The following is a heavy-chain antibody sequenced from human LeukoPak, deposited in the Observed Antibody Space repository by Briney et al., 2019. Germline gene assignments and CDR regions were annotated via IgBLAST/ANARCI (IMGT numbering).Heavy chain of an antibody. J-gene: IGHJ3*02. CDR1: GYTFTSYD. Sequence: ASVKVSCKASGYTFTSYDINWVRPATGQGLEWMGWMNPNSGNTGYAQKFQGRVTITRNTSISTAYMELSSLRSEDTAVYYCARGLYYDFWSGYYTSAFDIWGQGTMVTVSS. D-gene: IGHD3-3*01. V-gene: IGHV1-8*01. CDR3: ARGLYYDFWSGYYTSAFDI. CDR2: MNPNSGNT.